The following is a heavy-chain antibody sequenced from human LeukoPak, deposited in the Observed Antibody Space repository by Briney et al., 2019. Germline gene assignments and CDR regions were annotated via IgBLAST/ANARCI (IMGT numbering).Heavy chain of an antibody. J-gene: IGHJ4*02. Sequence: GGSLRLSCAASGLIFSNYWMHWVRQAPGKGLVWVSRINSDGGSTSYADSVKGRFTISRDNGKKTLYLQMNSLRPEDTAVYYCAPREDCSSTSCQFDYWGQGTLVTVSS. CDR2: INSDGGST. D-gene: IGHD2-2*01. CDR1: GLIFSNYW. V-gene: IGHV3-74*01. CDR3: APREDCSSTSCQFDY.